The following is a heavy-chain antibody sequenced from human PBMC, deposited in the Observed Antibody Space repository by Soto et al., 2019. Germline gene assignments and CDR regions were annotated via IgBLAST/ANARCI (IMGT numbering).Heavy chain of an antibody. CDR3: VRGGFLSHDHVIIAPATLGFDP. J-gene: IGHJ5*02. CDR2: MNPNRTNT. CDR1: GYTFTTYD. Sequence: ASVKVSCKASGYTFTTYDIDWVRQAPGQGLEWMGWMNPNRTNTGYAEKFQGRVTMTRDTSISTAYMELSSLRYDDTAVYYCVRGGFLSHDHVIIAPATLGFDPWGQGTLVTVSS. D-gene: IGHD2-2*01. V-gene: IGHV1-8*01.